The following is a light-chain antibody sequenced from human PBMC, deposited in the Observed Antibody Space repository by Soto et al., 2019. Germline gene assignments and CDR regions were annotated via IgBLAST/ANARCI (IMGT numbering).Light chain of an antibody. Sequence: EVVLTQSPGTLSLSPGERATLSCRASQSVTNNYLAGYQQKPGQAPRLLIYGASSRATGIPDRFSGSGSGTDFTLTISRLEPEDLAVYYCQQYGSSPRTFGQRTKLEI. V-gene: IGKV3-20*01. J-gene: IGKJ2*01. CDR1: QSVTNNY. CDR3: QQYGSSPRT. CDR2: GAS.